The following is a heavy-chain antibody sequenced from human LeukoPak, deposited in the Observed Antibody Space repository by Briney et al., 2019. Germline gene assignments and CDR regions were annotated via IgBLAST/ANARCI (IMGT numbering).Heavy chain of an antibody. Sequence: SVKVSCKASGGTFSSYAISWVRQTPGQGLEWIGGIIPIFGTANYAQKFQGRVTITADESTSTAYMELSSLRSEDTAVYYCARGSARIAAAGPLRYWGQGTMVTVSS. CDR2: IIPIFGTA. V-gene: IGHV1-69*01. CDR1: GGTFSSYA. CDR3: ARGSARIAAAGPLRY. D-gene: IGHD6-13*01. J-gene: IGHJ4*02.